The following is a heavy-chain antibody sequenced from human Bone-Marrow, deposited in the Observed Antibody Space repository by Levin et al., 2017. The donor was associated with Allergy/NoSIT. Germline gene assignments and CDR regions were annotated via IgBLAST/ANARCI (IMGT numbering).Heavy chain of an antibody. V-gene: IGHV3-7*01. CDR3: ARGPMIVVVSYYSDMDV. Sequence: PGESLKISCAASGFTFSSYWMSWVRQAPGKGLEWVANIKQDGSEKYYVDSVKGRFTISRDNAKNSLYLQMNSLRAEDTAVYYCARGPMIVVVSYYSDMDVWGQGTTVTVSS. CDR1: GFTFSSYW. CDR2: IKQDGSEK. J-gene: IGHJ6*02. D-gene: IGHD3-22*01.